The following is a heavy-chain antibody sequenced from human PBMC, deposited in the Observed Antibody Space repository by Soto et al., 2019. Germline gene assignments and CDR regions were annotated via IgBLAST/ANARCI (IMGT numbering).Heavy chain of an antibody. CDR1: GCSIESHY. J-gene: IGHJ4*02. V-gene: IGHV4-4*07. CDR3: ARATFFRKGYYDATDYYFFDY. Sequence: SETLSLPRMVSGCSIESHYWIWIRQAAAKGLEWIGRIYPTGGTDYNPSLQSRVTTSVDTSKNQFSLNLSSVAAADTAMYYCARATFFRKGYYDATDYYFFDYWGQGTLVTVPQ. CDR2: IYPTGGT. D-gene: IGHD3-22*01.